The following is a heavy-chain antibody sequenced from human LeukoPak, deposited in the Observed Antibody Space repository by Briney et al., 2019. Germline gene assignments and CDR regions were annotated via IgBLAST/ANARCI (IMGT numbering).Heavy chain of an antibody. Sequence: PSETLSLTCAVYGGSFSGYYWSWIRQPPGKGLEWIGEINHSGSTIYNPSLKSRVTISVDTSKNQFSLKLSSVTAADTAVYYCARGGVYGSGLYYYYYYMDVWGKGTTVTVSS. CDR3: ARGGVYGSGLYYYYYYMDV. CDR2: INHSGST. CDR1: GGSFSGYY. V-gene: IGHV4-34*01. D-gene: IGHD3-10*01. J-gene: IGHJ6*03.